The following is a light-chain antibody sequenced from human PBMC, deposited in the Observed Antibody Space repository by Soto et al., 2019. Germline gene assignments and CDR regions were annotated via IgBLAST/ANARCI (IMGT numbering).Light chain of an antibody. J-gene: IGLJ3*02. CDR2: LNSDGSH. V-gene: IGLV4-69*01. CDR1: SGHSSDT. CDR3: QTWGIGMQV. Sequence: QSVLTQSPSASASLGASVKLTCTLSSGHSSDTIAWHQQQPEKGPRYLMKLNSDGSHNKGDGIPDRFSGSSSGAERYLTISSLQSEDEADYYCQTWGIGMQVFGGGTKLTVL.